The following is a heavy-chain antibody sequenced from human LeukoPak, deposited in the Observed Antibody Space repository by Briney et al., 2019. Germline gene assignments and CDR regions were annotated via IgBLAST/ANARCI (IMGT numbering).Heavy chain of an antibody. Sequence: GGSLSLSCAASGFIFSDSWMTWVRQSPGKGLQWVASIHQDAGEKQYVDSVRGRFTISRDNAKNSLYLQMNSLRVKDTAMYYCTTSKDHYSHHWGQGTLVTASS. CDR2: IHQDAGEK. CDR1: GFIFSDSW. J-gene: IGHJ4*02. V-gene: IGHV3-7*05. CDR3: TTSKDHYSHH.